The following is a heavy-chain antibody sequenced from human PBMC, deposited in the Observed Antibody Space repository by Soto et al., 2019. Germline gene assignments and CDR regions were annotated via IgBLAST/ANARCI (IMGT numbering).Heavy chain of an antibody. CDR2: FSGGSGAI. V-gene: IGHV3-23*01. Sequence: SGGSLRLSXAVSGFSLGPYGVTWVRQTPEKGLEWVTGFSGGSGAIFYADSVRGRFTISRDSSTAYLQMNNLRPEDTAVYFCARWNGFGDSWGQGSLVTVSS. J-gene: IGHJ4*02. D-gene: IGHD1-1*01. CDR3: ARWNGFGDS. CDR1: GFSLGPYG.